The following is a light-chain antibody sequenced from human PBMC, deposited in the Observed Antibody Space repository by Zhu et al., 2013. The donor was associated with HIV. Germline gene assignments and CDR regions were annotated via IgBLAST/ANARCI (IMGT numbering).Light chain of an antibody. V-gene: IGKV3-15*01. CDR1: QSVNSN. CDR3: QQYNNWPPLT. J-gene: IGKJ4*01. CDR2: GAS. Sequence: IVLTQSPATLSLSPGEGATLSCRASQSVNSNLAWYQQKPGQGPRLLIYGASTRATGIPARFSGSGSGTDFTLTISSLQSEDFAVYYCQQYNNWPPLTFGGGTKVEIK.